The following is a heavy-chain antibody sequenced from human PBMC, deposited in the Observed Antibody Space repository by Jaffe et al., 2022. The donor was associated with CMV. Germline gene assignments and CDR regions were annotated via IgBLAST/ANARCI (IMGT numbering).Heavy chain of an antibody. CDR1: GGSISSSSYY. J-gene: IGHJ6*03. Sequence: QLQLQESGPGLVKPSETLSLTCTVSGGSISSSSYYWGWIRQPPGKGLEWIGSIYYSGSTYYNPSLKSRVTISVDTSKNQFSLKLSSVTAADTAVYYCARLGFGEYLYYYYYMDVWGKGTTVTVSS. V-gene: IGHV4-39*01. CDR2: IYYSGST. D-gene: IGHD3-10*01. CDR3: ARLGFGEYLYYYYYMDV.